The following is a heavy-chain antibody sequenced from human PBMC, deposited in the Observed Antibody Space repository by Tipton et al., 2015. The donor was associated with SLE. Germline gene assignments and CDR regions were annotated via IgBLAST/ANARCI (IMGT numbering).Heavy chain of an antibody. CDR3: ARGSPSTIFGGAFDI. CDR1: GSIDHYF. CDR2: FSTTGST. V-gene: IGHV4-4*07. J-gene: IGHJ3*02. D-gene: IGHD3-3*01. Sequence: TLSLTCSVSGSIDHYFWGWIRPPPGRGLEWVGRFSTTGSTNYHPSLKSRVTVSVDSSRSQFSLKLTSVTAADTAVYYCARGSPSTIFGGAFDIWGRGTVVTVSS.